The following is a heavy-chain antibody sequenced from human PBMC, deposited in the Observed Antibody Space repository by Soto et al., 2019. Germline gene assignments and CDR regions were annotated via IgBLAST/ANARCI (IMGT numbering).Heavy chain of an antibody. Sequence: QVQLVQSGAEVKKPGSSVKVSCKASGGTFSTYAFSWVRQAPGQGFEWMGGIIPLFGTPNYAQKCQGRVTITADESTSTAHMELSSLKSEDTAVYFCSRDSNTGSNYFAHWGHGTLVTVSS. J-gene: IGHJ4*01. V-gene: IGHV1-69*01. CDR3: SRDSNTGSNYFAH. CDR2: IIPLFGTP. CDR1: GGTFSTYA. D-gene: IGHD1-26*01.